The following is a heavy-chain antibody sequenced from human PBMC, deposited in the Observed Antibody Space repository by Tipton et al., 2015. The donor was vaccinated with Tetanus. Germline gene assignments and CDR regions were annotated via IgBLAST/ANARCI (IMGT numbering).Heavy chain of an antibody. Sequence: TLSLTCTVSGASINNSPYFWNWIRQLPGKGLEWIGYIYYSGSTFYNPSLKSRLSMSVDTSKNQFSLKLSAVTAADTAVYFCARDIAIVRARDWYFDVWGRGTLVTVSS. CDR1: GASINNSPYF. V-gene: IGHV4-31*03. CDR3: ARDIAIVRARDWYFDV. CDR2: IYYSGST. D-gene: IGHD2/OR15-2a*01. J-gene: IGHJ2*01.